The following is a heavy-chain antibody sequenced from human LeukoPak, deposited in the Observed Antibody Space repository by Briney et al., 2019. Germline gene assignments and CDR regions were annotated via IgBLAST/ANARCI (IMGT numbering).Heavy chain of an antibody. CDR2: ISYDGSNK. V-gene: IGHV3-30*18. J-gene: IGHJ4*02. CDR1: GFTFSSYG. D-gene: IGHD2-2*02. Sequence: GGSLRLSCAASGFTFSSYGMHWVRQAPGKGLEWVAVISYDGSNKYYADFVKGRFTISRDNSKNTLYLQMNSLRAEDTAVYYCAKDRGPRASWYKVFLDYWGQGTLVTVSS. CDR3: AKDRGPRASWYKVFLDY.